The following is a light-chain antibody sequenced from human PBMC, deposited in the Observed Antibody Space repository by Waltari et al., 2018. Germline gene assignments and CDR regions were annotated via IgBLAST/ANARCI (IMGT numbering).Light chain of an antibody. V-gene: IGKV1-NL1*01. CDR2: GAS. J-gene: IGKJ2*01. Sequence: DLQMTQSPSSLSASVGDRVTITCRASKDIRDSLAWYQHKQGTAPKLLLYGASRLESGVPSRFIGSAYGTEYTLTSGNLQPEDFATYFCQQYYSTLMYTFGQGTKLEI. CDR1: KDIRDS. CDR3: QQYYSTLMYT.